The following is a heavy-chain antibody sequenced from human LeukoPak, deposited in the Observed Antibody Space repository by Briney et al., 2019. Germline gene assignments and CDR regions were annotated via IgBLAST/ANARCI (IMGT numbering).Heavy chain of an antibody. J-gene: IGHJ4*02. CDR2: ISGSGGST. CDR1: GFTFSSYA. Sequence: QPGGSLRLSCAASGFTFSSYAMSGVRQAPGKGREWVSAISGSGGSTYYADSVKGRFTISRDNSKNTLYLQMNSLRAEDTAVYYCAKTVLFVGHYDSSGYYSYFDYWGQGTLVTVSS. D-gene: IGHD3-22*01. CDR3: AKTVLFVGHYDSSGYYSYFDY. V-gene: IGHV3-23*01.